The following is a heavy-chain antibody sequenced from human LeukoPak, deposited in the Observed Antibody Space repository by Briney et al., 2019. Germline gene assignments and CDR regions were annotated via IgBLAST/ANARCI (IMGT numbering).Heavy chain of an antibody. CDR2: IYSGGST. V-gene: IGHV3-53*01. CDR1: GFTVSSNY. CDR3: ARELHGYYGSGILGYYYYGMDV. D-gene: IGHD3-10*01. J-gene: IGHJ6*02. Sequence: GGSLRLSCAASGFTVSSNYMSWVRQAPGKGLEWVSVIYSGGSTYYADSVKGRFTISRDNSKNTLYLQMNSLGAEDTAVYYCARELHGYYGSGILGYYYYGMDVWGQGTTVTVSS.